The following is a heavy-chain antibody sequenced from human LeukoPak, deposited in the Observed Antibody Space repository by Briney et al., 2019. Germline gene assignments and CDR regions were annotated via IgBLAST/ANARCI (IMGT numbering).Heavy chain of an antibody. D-gene: IGHD2-15*01. J-gene: IGHJ3*02. CDR3: ARDAVVVAATTSDAFDI. CDR1: GFTFSSHW. CDR2: IKEDGTRK. Sequence: PGGSLRLSCAASGFTFSSHWMTWVRQAPGKGLEWVANIKEDGTRKNYMDSVKGRFTISRDNAKNSLYLQMNSLRAEDTAVYYCARDAVVVAATTSDAFDIWGQGTMVTVSS. V-gene: IGHV3-7*01.